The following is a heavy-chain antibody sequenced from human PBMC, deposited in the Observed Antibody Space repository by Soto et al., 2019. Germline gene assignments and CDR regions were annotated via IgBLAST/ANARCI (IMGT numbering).Heavy chain of an antibody. J-gene: IGHJ6*02. V-gene: IGHV3-30*18. D-gene: IGHD6-25*01. CDR1: GFTFSSYG. Sequence: VPLVESGGGVVQPGRSLRLSCAASGFTFSSYGMHWVRQAPGKGLEGVAVISYDGSNKYYADSVKGRFTISRDNSKNTLYLQMNSLRAEDTAVYYCAKDLLRPGRAYGMDVWGQGTTVTVSS. CDR2: ISYDGSNK. CDR3: AKDLLRPGRAYGMDV.